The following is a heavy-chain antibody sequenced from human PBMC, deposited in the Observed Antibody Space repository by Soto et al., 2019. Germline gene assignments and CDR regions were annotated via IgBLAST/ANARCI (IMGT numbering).Heavy chain of an antibody. CDR2: IIPILGIT. CDR3: GISSHDRRYRYYGMHV. CDR1: GDTFSSNT. J-gene: IGHJ6*01. V-gene: IGHV1-69*02. Sequence: VQLVQSGAEVKKPGSSVKVSCKAPGDTFSSNTISWVRQVSGHGLEWMGRIIPILGITNYAQNFQGRITIIADEPSTTAHMVLSSLRHGDTAMYYCGISSHDRRYRYYGMHVW. D-gene: IGHD3-22*01.